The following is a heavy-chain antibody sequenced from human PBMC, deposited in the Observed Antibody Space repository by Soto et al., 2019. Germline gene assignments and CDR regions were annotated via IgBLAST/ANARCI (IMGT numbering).Heavy chain of an antibody. V-gene: IGHV3-23*01. CDR2: ISGNGSSK. CDR1: GFTFSSYA. D-gene: IGHD6-13*01. CDR3: SKAGSSWYWGYYYYGMDV. J-gene: IGHJ6*02. Sequence: GGSLRLSCAASGFTFSSYAMSWVRQAPGKGLEWVSAISGNGSSKYYADSVKGRFTISRDNSKNTLYLQMNSLRAEDTAVYYFSKAGSSWYWGYYYYGMDVWGQGTTVTVSS.